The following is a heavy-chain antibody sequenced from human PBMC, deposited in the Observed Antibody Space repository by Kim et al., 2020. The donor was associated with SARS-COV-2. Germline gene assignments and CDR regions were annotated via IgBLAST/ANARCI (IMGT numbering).Heavy chain of an antibody. CDR3: AKVYDILTGAGAFDI. CDR1: GFTFSSYG. D-gene: IGHD3-9*01. Sequence: GGSLRLSCAASGFTFSSYGMHWVRQAPGKGLEWVAVISYDGSNKYYADSVKGRFTISRDNSKNTLYLQMNSLRAEDTAVYYCAKVYDILTGAGAFDIWGQGTMVTVSS. V-gene: IGHV3-30*18. CDR2: ISYDGSNK. J-gene: IGHJ3*02.